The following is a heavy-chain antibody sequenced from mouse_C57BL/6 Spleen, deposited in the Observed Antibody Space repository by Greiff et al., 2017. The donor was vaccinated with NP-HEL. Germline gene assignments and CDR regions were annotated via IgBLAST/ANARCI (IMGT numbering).Heavy chain of an antibody. CDR1: GYTFTSYG. J-gene: IGHJ4*01. D-gene: IGHD2-4*01. CDR2: IYPRSGYT. Sequence: QVQLQQSGAELARPGASVKLSCKASGYTFTSYGISWVKQRTGQGLEWIGEIYPRSGYTYYNEKFKGKATLTADKSSSTAYMELRSLTSEDSAVYFCARGAIYYDYDGYAMDYWGQGTSVTVSS. V-gene: IGHV1-81*01. CDR3: ARGAIYYDYDGYAMDY.